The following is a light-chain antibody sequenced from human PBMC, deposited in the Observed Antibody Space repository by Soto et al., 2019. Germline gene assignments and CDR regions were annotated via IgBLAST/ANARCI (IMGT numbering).Light chain of an antibody. J-gene: IGLJ2*01. Sequence: QSALTQPASVSGSPGQSITISCTGTSSDVGSYNLVSWYQQHPGKAPKLMIYEDIERPSGVSNRFSGSKSGNTASLPISGLETEDGADYYCCSYAGGTSVVFGGGTKLTVL. CDR3: CSYAGGTSVV. V-gene: IGLV2-23*01. CDR2: EDI. CDR1: SSDVGSYNL.